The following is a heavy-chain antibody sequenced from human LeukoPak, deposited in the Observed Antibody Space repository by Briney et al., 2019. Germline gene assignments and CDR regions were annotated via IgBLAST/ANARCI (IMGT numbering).Heavy chain of an antibody. CDR1: GFTFSNYS. CDR3: ARARAPVTRISSFDI. J-gene: IGHJ3*02. Sequence: GGSLRLSCAASGFTFSNYSMNWVRQAPGKGLEWVSYISSRNRTIYYADSVKGRLTISRDNAKNSLYLQMNSLRAEDTAVYYCARARAPVTRISSFDIWGQGTMVTVSS. V-gene: IGHV3-48*01. CDR2: ISSRNRTI. D-gene: IGHD4-17*01.